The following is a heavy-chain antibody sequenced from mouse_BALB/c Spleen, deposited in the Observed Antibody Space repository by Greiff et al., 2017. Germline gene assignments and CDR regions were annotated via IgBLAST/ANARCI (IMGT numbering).Heavy chain of an antibody. Sequence: EVKLVESGPSLVKPSQTLSLTCSVTGDSITSGYWNWIRKFPGNKLEYMGYISYSGSTYYNPSLKSRISITRDTSKNQYYLQLNSVTTEDTATYYCARGDYAYYYAMDYWGQGTSVTVSS. CDR3: ARGDYAYYYAMDY. V-gene: IGHV3-8*02. D-gene: IGHD2-4*01. CDR2: ISYSGST. J-gene: IGHJ4*01. CDR1: GDSITSGY.